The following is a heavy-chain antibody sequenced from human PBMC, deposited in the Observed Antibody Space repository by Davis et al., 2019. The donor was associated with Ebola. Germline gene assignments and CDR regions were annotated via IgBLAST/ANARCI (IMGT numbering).Heavy chain of an antibody. J-gene: IGHJ6*02. CDR3: AIFSSSWSELGFDYYYGMDV. V-gene: IGHV3-30*03. CDR2: ISYDGSNK. CDR1: GFTFTNYA. D-gene: IGHD6-13*01. Sequence: PGGSLRLSCAASGFTFTNYAMHWVRQAPGKGLEWVAVISYDGSNKYYADSVKGRFTISRDNSKNTLYLQMNSLRAADTAVYYCAIFSSSWSELGFDYYYGMDVWGQGTTVTVSS.